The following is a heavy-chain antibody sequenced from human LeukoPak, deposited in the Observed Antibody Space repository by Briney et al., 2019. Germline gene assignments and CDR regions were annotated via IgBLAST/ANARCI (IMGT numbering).Heavy chain of an antibody. CDR3: ARDYGSGSYKPLDY. V-gene: IGHV3-23*01. D-gene: IGHD3-10*01. J-gene: IGHJ4*02. CDR2: ISGSGGST. Sequence: GASLRLSCAASGFTFSSYAMSWVRQAPGKGLEWVSAISGSGGSTYYADSVKGRFTISRDNAKNSLYLQMNSLRAEDTAVYYCARDYGSGSYKPLDYWGQGTLVTVSS. CDR1: GFTFSSYA.